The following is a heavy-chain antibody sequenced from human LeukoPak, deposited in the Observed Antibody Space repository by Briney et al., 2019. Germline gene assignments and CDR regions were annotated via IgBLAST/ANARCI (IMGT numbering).Heavy chain of an antibody. J-gene: IGHJ4*02. CDR2: ISGSGGST. D-gene: IGHD2-2*01. V-gene: IGHV3-23*01. Sequence: GGSLRLSCAASGFIISTYTMIWVRQGPGKGLEWVSAISGSGGSTYYADSVKGRFTISRDNSKNTLYLQMNSLRAEDTAVYYCARVPYCSSTSCYYADYWGQGTLVTVSS. CDR3: ARVPYCSSTSCYYADY. CDR1: GFIISTYT.